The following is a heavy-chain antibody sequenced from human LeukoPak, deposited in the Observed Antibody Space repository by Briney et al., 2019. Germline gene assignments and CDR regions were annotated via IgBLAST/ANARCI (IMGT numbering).Heavy chain of an antibody. Sequence: GGSLRLSCAASGFTFSNYAMNWVRQAPGKGLEWISTIIVSGGNTYHADAVKGRFTISRDNSKNTLYLQMNSLRAEDTAVYYCAIDYYDSSGYSPPPTNWFDPWGQGTLVTVSS. CDR2: IIVSGGNT. CDR1: GFTFSNYA. V-gene: IGHV3-23*01. D-gene: IGHD3-22*01. CDR3: AIDYYDSSGYSPPPTNWFDP. J-gene: IGHJ5*02.